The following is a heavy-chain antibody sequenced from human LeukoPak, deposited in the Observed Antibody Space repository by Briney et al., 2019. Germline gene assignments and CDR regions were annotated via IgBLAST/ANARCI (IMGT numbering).Heavy chain of an antibody. CDR3: AITPGGANYFDY. CDR1: GFTFSSYA. V-gene: IGHV3-23*05. Sequence: GGSLRLSCAASGFTFSSYAMSWVRQAPGRGLEWVSAIYSGGMTYYADSVKGRFTISRDNSKNTLYLQMNSLRADDTAVYYCAITPGGANYFDYWGQGTLVTVSS. D-gene: IGHD1-26*01. J-gene: IGHJ4*02. CDR2: IYSGGMT.